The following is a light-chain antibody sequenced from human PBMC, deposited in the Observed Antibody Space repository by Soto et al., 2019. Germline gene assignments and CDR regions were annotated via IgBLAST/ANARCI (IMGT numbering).Light chain of an antibody. CDR1: SSDVGGYDY. Sequence: QSALAQPPSASGSPGQSVTISCTGTSSDVGGYDYVSWYQQHPGKAPKLIICEVNTRPSGISNRFSGSKSGDTASLTISGLQAEDEADYFCCSYAGTVAYVFGTGTKVTVL. J-gene: IGLJ1*01. CDR3: CSYAGTVAYV. V-gene: IGLV2-8*01. CDR2: EVN.